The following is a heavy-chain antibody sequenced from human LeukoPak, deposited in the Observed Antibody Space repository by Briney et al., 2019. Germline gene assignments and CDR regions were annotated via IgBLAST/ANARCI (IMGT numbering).Heavy chain of an antibody. J-gene: IGHJ5*02. Sequence: SQTLSLTCAVSGGSISSGGYSWSWIRQPPGKGLEWIGYIYYSGSTYYNPSLKSRVTISVDTSKNQFSLKLSSVTAADTAVYYCARQYSGYLRNWFDPWGQGTLVTVSS. CDR2: IYYSGST. D-gene: IGHD5-12*01. V-gene: IGHV4-30-4*07. CDR1: GGSISSGGYS. CDR3: ARQYSGYLRNWFDP.